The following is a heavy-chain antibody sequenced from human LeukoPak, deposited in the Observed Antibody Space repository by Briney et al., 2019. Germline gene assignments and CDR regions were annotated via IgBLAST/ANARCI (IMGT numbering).Heavy chain of an antibody. CDR1: GGSFSGYY. CDR3: ARDNGGSYRYYFDY. V-gene: IGHV4-34*01. Sequence: SETLSLTCAVYGGSFSGYYWSWIRQPPGKGLEWIGEINHSGSTNYNPSLKSRVTISVDRSKNQFSLKLSSVTAADTAEYYCARDNGGSYRYYFDYWGQGTLVTVSS. J-gene: IGHJ4*02. CDR2: INHSGST. D-gene: IGHD1-26*01.